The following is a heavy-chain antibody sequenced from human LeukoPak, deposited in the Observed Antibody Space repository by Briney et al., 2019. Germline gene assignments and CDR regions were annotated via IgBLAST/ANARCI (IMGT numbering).Heavy chain of an antibody. J-gene: IGHJ4*02. Sequence: SETLSLTCTVSGGSISSSSYYWGWIRQPPGKGLGWIGSIYYSGSTNYNPSLKSRVTMSVDTSKNQFSLKLSSVTAADTAVYYCARSGPYYYGSGSYYPDYWGQGTLVTVSS. CDR3: ARSGPYYYGSGSYYPDY. V-gene: IGHV4-39*07. CDR2: IYYSGST. D-gene: IGHD3-10*01. CDR1: GGSISSSSYY.